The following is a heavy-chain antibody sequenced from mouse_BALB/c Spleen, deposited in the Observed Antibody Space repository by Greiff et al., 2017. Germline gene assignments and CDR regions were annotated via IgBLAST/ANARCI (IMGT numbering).Heavy chain of an antibody. D-gene: IGHD2-3*01. CDR2: ISYSGTT. Sequence: VQLQQSGPSLVKPSQTLSLTCSVTGDSITSGYWNWIRKFPGNKLEYMGYISYSGTTYYNPSLKSRISITRDTSKNQYSLQLNSVTTEDTATYYCARYDGYYSYYAMDYWGQGTSVTVSS. CDR3: ARYDGYYSYYAMDY. J-gene: IGHJ4*01. CDR1: GDSITSGY. V-gene: IGHV3-8*02.